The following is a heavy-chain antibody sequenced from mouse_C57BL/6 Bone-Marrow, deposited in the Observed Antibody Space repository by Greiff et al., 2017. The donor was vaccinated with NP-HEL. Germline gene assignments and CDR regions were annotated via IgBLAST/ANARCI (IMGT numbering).Heavy chain of an antibody. J-gene: IGHJ3*01. CDR1: GFTFSDYY. D-gene: IGHD4-1*01. CDR2: ISNGGGST. Sequence: EVMLVESGGGLVQPGGSLKLSCAASGFTFSDYYMYWVRQTPEKRLEWVAYISNGGGSTYYPDTVKGRFTISRDNAKNTLYLQMSRPKSEDTAMYYCARRGLGEGFAYWGQGTLVTVSA. V-gene: IGHV5-12*01. CDR3: ARRGLGEGFAY.